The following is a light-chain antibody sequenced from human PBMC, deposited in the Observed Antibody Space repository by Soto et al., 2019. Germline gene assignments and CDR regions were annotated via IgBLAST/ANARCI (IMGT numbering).Light chain of an antibody. CDR3: SSYAGGNEVI. CDR1: SSDVGGYNF. J-gene: IGLJ2*01. Sequence: QSALTQPPSASGSRGQSVTISCTGTSSDVGGYNFVSWYQQHPGKAPKLMIYEVTKRPSGVPDRFSGSKSGNTASLTVSGLQAEDEADYYCSSYAGGNEVIFGGGTKLTVL. CDR2: EVT. V-gene: IGLV2-8*01.